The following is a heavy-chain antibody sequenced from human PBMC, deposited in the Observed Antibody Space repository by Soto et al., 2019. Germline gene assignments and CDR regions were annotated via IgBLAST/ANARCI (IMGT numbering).Heavy chain of an antibody. Sequence: DVELVESGGDLVKPGGSLRLSCAASGFTFNDYSMAWVRLPPGKGLEWVSAITSLSSYTQYAYSVKGRFTISRDNAKNSVSVQMNSLRAEDTAVYYCAGAGNHWGELLLYVAYWGQGSLVTVSS. CDR3: AGAGNHWGELLLYVAY. CDR2: ITSLSSYT. D-gene: IGHD3-16*02. J-gene: IGHJ4*02. V-gene: IGHV3-21*01. CDR1: GFTFNDYS.